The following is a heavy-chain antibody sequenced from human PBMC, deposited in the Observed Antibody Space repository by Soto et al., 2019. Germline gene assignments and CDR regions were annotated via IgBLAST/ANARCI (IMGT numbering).Heavy chain of an antibody. Sequence: SEPLSLTCTVSGGYISSCGYYWIWIRQHPGKGLEWIGYIYYSGSTYYNPSLKSRVTISVDTSKNQFSLKLSSVTAADTAVYYCARDRAVAGTPGYFDYWGQGTLVTVSS. CDR3: ARDRAVAGTPGYFDY. D-gene: IGHD6-19*01. CDR2: IYYSGST. J-gene: IGHJ4*02. V-gene: IGHV4-31*03. CDR1: GGYISSCGYY.